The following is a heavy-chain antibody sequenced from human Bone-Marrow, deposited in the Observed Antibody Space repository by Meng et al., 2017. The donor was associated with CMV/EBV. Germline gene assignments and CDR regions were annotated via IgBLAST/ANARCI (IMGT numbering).Heavy chain of an antibody. CDR3: AKGSGRGGHFDY. V-gene: IGHV3-21*01. D-gene: IGHD3-10*01. CDR1: GFTFSSYT. J-gene: IGHJ4*02. CDR2: ISSSGSYI. Sequence: GGSLRLSCAGSGFTFSSYTMNWVRQAPGKGLEWVSSISSSGSYIFYADSVKGRFTISRDNAKGSLYLQMKSLRAEDTALYYCAKGSGRGGHFDYWGQGTLVTVSS.